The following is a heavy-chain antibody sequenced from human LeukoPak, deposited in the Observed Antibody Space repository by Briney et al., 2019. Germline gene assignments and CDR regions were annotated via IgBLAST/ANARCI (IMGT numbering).Heavy chain of an antibody. V-gene: IGHV3-64*01. CDR3: ARVGSWDAFDI. D-gene: IGHD1-26*01. CDR1: GFTFSSYA. CDR2: ISSNGGST. Sequence: GGSLRLSCAASGFTFSSYAMSWVRQAPGKGLDYVSAISSNGGSTYYANSVKGRFTISRDNSEDTLYLQMGSLRAEDMAVYYCARVGSWDAFDIWGQGTMVTVSS. J-gene: IGHJ3*02.